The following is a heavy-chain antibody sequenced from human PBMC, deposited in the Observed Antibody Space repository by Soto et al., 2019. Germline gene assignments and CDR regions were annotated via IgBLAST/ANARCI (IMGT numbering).Heavy chain of an antibody. Sequence: QVQLVESGGGVVQPGRSRRLSCAASGFTFSSYGMHWVRQAPGKGLEWVAVIWYDGSNKYYADSVKGRFTISRDNSKNTLYLQMNSLRAEDTAVYYCARKSRRLGGLDYWGQGTLVTVSS. CDR3: ARKSRRLGGLDY. CDR1: GFTFSSYG. D-gene: IGHD3-3*01. J-gene: IGHJ4*02. CDR2: IWYDGSNK. V-gene: IGHV3-33*01.